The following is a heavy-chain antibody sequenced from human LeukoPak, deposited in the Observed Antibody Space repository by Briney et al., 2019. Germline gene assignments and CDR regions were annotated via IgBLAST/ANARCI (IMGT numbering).Heavy chain of an antibody. Sequence: SETLSLTCAVSGGSITSTSYYWGWIRQPPGKGLEWIGSIYYSGNTYYNPSLKSRVTLSVDTSKNHFSLKLNSVTAADTAVYYCARDRQWYNWNDASNWFDPWGQGTLVTVSS. D-gene: IGHD1-1*01. CDR3: ARDRQWYNWNDASNWFDP. V-gene: IGHV4-39*02. CDR1: GGSITSTSYY. CDR2: IYYSGNT. J-gene: IGHJ5*02.